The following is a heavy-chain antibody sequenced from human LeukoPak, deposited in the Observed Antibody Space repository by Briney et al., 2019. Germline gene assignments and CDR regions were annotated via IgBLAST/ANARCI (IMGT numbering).Heavy chain of an antibody. CDR1: GYTFIGYY. J-gene: IGHJ4*02. CDR3: ARGGYYYDSSGYYGDY. CDR2: INPNSGGT. D-gene: IGHD3-22*01. V-gene: IGHV1-2*06. Sequence: ASVKVSCKASGYTFIGYYMHWVRQAPGQGLEWMGRINPNSGGTNYAQKFQGRVTMTRDTSISTAYMELSRLRSDDMAVYYCARGGYYYDSSGYYGDYWGQGTLVTVSS.